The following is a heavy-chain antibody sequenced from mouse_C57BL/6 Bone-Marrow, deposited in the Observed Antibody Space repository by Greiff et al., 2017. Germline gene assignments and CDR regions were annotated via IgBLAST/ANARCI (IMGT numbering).Heavy chain of an antibody. CDR2: MRNKANNYAT. D-gene: IGHD1-1*01. CDR1: GFTFSDAW. Sequence: EVKVEESGGGLVQPGGSMKLSCAASGFTFSDAWMDWVRQSPEKGLEWVADMRNKANNYATYYAESVKGRFTISRDDSKSSVYLQMNSLRAEDTGIYYCTSTVVYIDFWGTGTTVTVSS. CDR3: TSTVVYIDF. V-gene: IGHV6-6*01. J-gene: IGHJ1*03.